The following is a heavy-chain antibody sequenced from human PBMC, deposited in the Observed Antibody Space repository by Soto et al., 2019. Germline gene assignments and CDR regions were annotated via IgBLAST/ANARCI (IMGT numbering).Heavy chain of an antibody. Sequence: PVVSLRVSCAASGFTFSSYAMHWVRQAPGKGLEWVAVISYDGSNKYYADSVKGRFTISRDNSKNTLYLQMNSLRAEDTAVYYCARDLSSGWSFYFDYWGQGTLVTVSS. J-gene: IGHJ4*02. CDR3: ARDLSSGWSFYFDY. V-gene: IGHV3-30-3*01. CDR1: GFTFSSYA. D-gene: IGHD6-19*01. CDR2: ISYDGSNK.